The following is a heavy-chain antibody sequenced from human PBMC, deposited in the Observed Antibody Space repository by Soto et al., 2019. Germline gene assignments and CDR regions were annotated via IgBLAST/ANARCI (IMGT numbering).Heavy chain of an antibody. Sequence: QVQLQESGPGLVKPSQTLSLTCTVSGDSISSGGYYWSWIRQRPGQGLEWVGGAYYSGAAYYNPSLNSRVSISVDTSKRQFSPNLSRVTAADTAVYYCAGDARGSGVRFDYWGQGTLVTVSS. CDR2: AYYSGAA. V-gene: IGHV4-31*03. CDR3: AGDARGSGVRFDY. D-gene: IGHD3-10*01. J-gene: IGHJ4*02. CDR1: GDSISSGGYY.